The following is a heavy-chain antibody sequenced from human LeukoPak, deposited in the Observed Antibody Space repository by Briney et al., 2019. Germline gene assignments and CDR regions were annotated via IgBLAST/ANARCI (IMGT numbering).Heavy chain of an antibody. CDR3: ARPTHSLAYYYDSSGPQGAFDI. Sequence: ASVKVSCKASGYTFTSYYMHWVRQAPGQGLEWMGIINPSGGSTSYAQKFQGRVTMTRDTSTSTVYMELSSLRSKDTAVYYCARPTHSLAYYYDSSGPQGAFDIWGQGTMVTVSS. CDR2: INPSGGST. D-gene: IGHD3-22*01. J-gene: IGHJ3*02. V-gene: IGHV1-46*01. CDR1: GYTFTSYY.